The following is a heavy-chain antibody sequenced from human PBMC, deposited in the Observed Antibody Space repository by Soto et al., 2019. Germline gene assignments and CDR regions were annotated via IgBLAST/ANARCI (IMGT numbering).Heavy chain of an antibody. CDR2: ISAYNGNT. CDR1: GDTFTSYG. Sequence: ASVKVSCKASGDTFTSYGISWVRQAPGQGLEWMGWISAYNGNTNYAQKLQGRVTMTTDTSTSTAYMGLRSLRSDDTAVYYCARDEEGFIAVAGQWGRGTMVTVSS. CDR3: ARDEEGFIAVAGQ. D-gene: IGHD6-19*01. J-gene: IGHJ3*01. V-gene: IGHV1-18*01.